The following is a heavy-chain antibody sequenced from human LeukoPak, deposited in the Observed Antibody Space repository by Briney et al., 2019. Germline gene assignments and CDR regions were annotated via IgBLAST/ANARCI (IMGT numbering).Heavy chain of an antibody. CDR1: GFTFSSYG. V-gene: IGHV3-33*01. CDR2: IWYDGSNK. Sequence: GGSLRLSCAASGFTFSSYGMHWVRQAPGKGLEWVALIWYDGSNKYYADSVKGRFTISRDNSKNTLYLQMNSLRAEDTAVYYCARARDSSGWFPFIDHWGQGTLVTVSS. CDR3: ARARDSSGWFPFIDH. D-gene: IGHD6-13*01. J-gene: IGHJ4*02.